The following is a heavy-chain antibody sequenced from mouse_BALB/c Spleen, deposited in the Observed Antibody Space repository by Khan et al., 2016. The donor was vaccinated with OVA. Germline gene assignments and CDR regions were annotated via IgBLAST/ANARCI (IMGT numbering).Heavy chain of an antibody. CDR1: GYTFTNYW. V-gene: IGHV1-63*02. J-gene: IGHJ2*01. D-gene: IGHD3-1*01. Sequence: QMQLEESGAELVRPGTSVKMSCKAAGYTFTNYWIGWVKQRPGHGLEWIGDTYPGGGYTNYNEKFKGKATLTADTSSSTAYMQLSGLTSEDSAIYYCSGRGAARATWDYFDCWGQGTTLTVSS. CDR2: TYPGGGYT. CDR3: SGRGAARATWDYFDC.